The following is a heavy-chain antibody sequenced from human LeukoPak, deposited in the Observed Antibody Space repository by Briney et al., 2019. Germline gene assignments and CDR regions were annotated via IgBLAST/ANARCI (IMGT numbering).Heavy chain of an antibody. D-gene: IGHD1-26*01. CDR3: ARKWELPLYYYYYGMDV. V-gene: IGHV4-4*02. CDR1: GGSISSSNW. CDR2: IYHSGST. J-gene: IGHJ6*02. Sequence: SETLSLTCAVSGGSISSSNWWSWVRQPPGKGLEWIGEIYHSGSTNYNPSLKSRVTISVDTSKNQFSLKLSSVTAADTAVYYCARKWELPLYYYYYGMDVWGQGTTVTVSS.